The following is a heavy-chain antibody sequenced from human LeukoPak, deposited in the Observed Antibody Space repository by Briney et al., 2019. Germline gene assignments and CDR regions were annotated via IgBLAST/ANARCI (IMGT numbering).Heavy chain of an antibody. CDR1: RFTFSSYE. Sequence: GGSLRLSCAASRFTFSSYEMNWVRQVPGKGLVWISRTNGDGSDTTYADSVKGRFTISRDNAKNRLYLQMNSLRAEDTAVYFCARTYTGAWFDYWGQGALVTVSS. CDR2: TNGDGSDT. D-gene: IGHD1-14*01. V-gene: IGHV3-74*01. CDR3: ARTYTGAWFDY. J-gene: IGHJ4*02.